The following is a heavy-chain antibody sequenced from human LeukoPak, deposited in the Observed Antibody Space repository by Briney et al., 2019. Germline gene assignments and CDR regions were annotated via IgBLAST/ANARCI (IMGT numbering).Heavy chain of an antibody. CDR2: IRHDGSIK. J-gene: IGHJ4*02. CDR3: AKDSLADIDY. D-gene: IGHD3-16*01. Sequence: GGSLRLSCAASGFIFSTYGMYWVRQAPGKGLEWVALIRHDGSIKNYADSVKGRSTISRDNSKNTLYLQTNSLRAEDTAVYYCAKDSLADIDYWGQGTLVTVSS. CDR1: GFIFSTYG. V-gene: IGHV3-30*02.